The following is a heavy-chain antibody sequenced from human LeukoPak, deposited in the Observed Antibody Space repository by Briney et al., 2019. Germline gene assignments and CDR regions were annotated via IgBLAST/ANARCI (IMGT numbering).Heavy chain of an antibody. CDR1: GYTFTSYY. CDR2: ISAYNGNT. V-gene: IGHV1-18*04. J-gene: IGHJ4*02. CDR3: ASFYDSSGYPTYYFDY. D-gene: IGHD3-22*01. Sequence: VASVKVSCKASGYTFTSYYMHWVRQAPGQGLEWMGWISAYNGNTNYAQKLQGRVTMTTDTSTSTAYMELRSLRSDDTAVYYCASFYDSSGYPTYYFDYWGQGTLVTVSS.